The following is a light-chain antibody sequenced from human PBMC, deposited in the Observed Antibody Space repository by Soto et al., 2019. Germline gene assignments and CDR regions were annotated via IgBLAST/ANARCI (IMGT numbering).Light chain of an antibody. V-gene: IGKV3-15*01. Sequence: EIVMTPSPATLSVSPGERATLSCRASQSVSNNLAWYQKNPGQAPRLLIYGASTSATGIPARFSGSGSGTEFTLTLSSLQSEDFAFYSWQQYNNWWRFGQGTRVDIK. CDR1: QSVSNN. J-gene: IGKJ1*01. CDR2: GAS. CDR3: QQYNNWWR.